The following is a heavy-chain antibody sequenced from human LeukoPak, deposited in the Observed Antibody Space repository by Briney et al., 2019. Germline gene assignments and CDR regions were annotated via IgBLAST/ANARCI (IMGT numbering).Heavy chain of an antibody. V-gene: IGHV4-4*02. CDR3: ARVQGSYSSGWFDY. CDR2: IYYTGST. Sequence: GSLRLSCAASGFTFSIYAMSWVRQPPGKGREWIGTIYYTGSTYYDPSLKSRVTISLDTSKNQFSLKLSSVTAADTAVYYCARVQGSYSSGWFDYWGQGTLVTVSS. D-gene: IGHD6-19*01. CDR1: GFTFSIYA. J-gene: IGHJ4*02.